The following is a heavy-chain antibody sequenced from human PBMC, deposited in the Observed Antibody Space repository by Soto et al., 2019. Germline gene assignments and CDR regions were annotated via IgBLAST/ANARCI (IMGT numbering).Heavy chain of an antibody. Sequence: SETLSLTCTVSGGSSISGDNYWSWIRQHPGKGLEWIGYISYSGSTYYNSSLKRRVTISIDTSKNQFSLKLNSVTAADTAVYDCARGSISMIRGVILKEGNWFDPWGQGTLVTSPQ. CDR2: ISYSGST. J-gene: IGHJ5*02. CDR3: ARGSISMIRGVILKEGNWFDP. CDR1: GGSSISGDNY. V-gene: IGHV4-31*03. D-gene: IGHD3-10*01.